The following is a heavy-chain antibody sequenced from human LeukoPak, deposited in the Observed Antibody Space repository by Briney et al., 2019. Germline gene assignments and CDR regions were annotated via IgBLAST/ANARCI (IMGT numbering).Heavy chain of an antibody. CDR1: GFTFSSYA. CDR3: PKVGSAGAYYYYYIDV. V-gene: IGHV3-23*01. J-gene: IGHJ6*03. Sequence: PGGSLRLSCAASGFTFSSYAMSWVRQGPGEGLEWVSAISGSGGSTYYADSVKGRFTIPRDNSKNTLYLPMNSLRAEDTAVYYCPKVGSAGAYYYYYIDVWRKGTTVTVSS. CDR2: ISGSGGST. D-gene: IGHD4/OR15-4a*01.